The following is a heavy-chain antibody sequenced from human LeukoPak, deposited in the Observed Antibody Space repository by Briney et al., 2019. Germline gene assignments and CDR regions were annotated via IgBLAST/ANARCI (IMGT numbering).Heavy chain of an antibody. D-gene: IGHD3-22*01. J-gene: IGHJ6*02. CDR1: GFTFSSYA. Sequence: GGSLRLSCAASGFTFSSYAMSWVRQAPGKGLEWVSAISGSGGSTYYADSVKGRFTISRDNSKNTLYLQMNSLRAEDTAVYCCAKNGEDYYDSSGYPYGMDVWGQGTTVTVSS. CDR2: ISGSGGST. V-gene: IGHV3-23*01. CDR3: AKNGEDYYDSSGYPYGMDV.